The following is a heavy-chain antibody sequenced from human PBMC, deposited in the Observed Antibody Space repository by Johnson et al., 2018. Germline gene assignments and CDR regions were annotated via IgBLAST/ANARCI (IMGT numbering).Heavy chain of an antibody. CDR3: ARALWFGDLDAFDI. CDR2: MNPNSGNT. V-gene: IGHV1-8*01. CDR1: GYTFTSYD. Sequence: QVQLVESGAEVKKPGASVKVSCKASGYTFTSYDINWVRQATGQGLEWMGWMNPNSGNTGYAQKFQGRVTITADESTSTAYMELSSLSSEDTAVYYCARALWFGDLDAFDIWGQGTMVTVSS. J-gene: IGHJ3*02. D-gene: IGHD3-10*01.